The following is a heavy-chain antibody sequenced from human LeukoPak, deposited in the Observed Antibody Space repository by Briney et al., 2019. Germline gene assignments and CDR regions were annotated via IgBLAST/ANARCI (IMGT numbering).Heavy chain of an antibody. D-gene: IGHD3-22*01. V-gene: IGHV1-69*06. CDR3: ARDIGDYYDSSGYYDYFDY. CDR2: IIPIFGTA. J-gene: IGHJ4*02. Sequence: SVKVSCKASGGTFSSYAISWARQAPGQGLEWMGGIIPIFGTANYAQKFQGRVTITADKSTSTAYMELSSLRSEDTAVYYCARDIGDYYDSSGYYDYFDYWGQGTLVTVSS. CDR1: GGTFSSYA.